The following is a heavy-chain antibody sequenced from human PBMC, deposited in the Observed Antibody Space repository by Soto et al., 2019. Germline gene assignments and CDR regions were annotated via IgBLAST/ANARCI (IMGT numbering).Heavy chain of an antibody. CDR1: GFTLDDYG. D-gene: IGHD2-2*01. CDR2: INWNGGTT. CDR3: ATMPSDFEY. Sequence: RLSCASSGFTLDDYGLGRVRQAPGKGLEWVYNINWNGGTTHYTDSVKGRFTISRDNAKNSLYLKMDSLRAEDTALYYCATMPSDFEYWGQGALVTVSS. V-gene: IGHV3-20*04. J-gene: IGHJ4*02.